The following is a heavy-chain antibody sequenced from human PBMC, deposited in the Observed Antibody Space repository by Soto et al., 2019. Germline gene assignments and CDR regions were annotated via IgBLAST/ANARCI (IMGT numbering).Heavy chain of an antibody. J-gene: IGHJ1*01. D-gene: IGHD7-27*01. Sequence: QLQLQESGPGLVKPSETLSLTCTVSGDSISSNNYHWGWIRQPPGKGLEWIGSMYHSGNTYHNPSLKSRVPISVDTSKNHSSLNLRSLTAADTAVYYCARHRPPTGPNSWGQGTLVTVSS. V-gene: IGHV4-39*01. CDR2: MYHSGNT. CDR1: GDSISSNNYH. CDR3: ARHRPPTGPNS.